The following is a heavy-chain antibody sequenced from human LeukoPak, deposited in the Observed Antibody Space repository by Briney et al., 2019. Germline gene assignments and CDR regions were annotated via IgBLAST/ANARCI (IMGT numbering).Heavy chain of an antibody. CDR3: ARDPEAPGTLFDY. Sequence: GGSLRLSCEASGFTFSSHWMTWVRQAPGKGLEWVANINQDGSEKYYVDSVKGRFTISRDNTKNSLYLQMNSLRAEDTAVYYCARDPEAPGTLFDYWGQGTLVTVSS. D-gene: IGHD6-13*01. CDR1: GFTFSSHW. V-gene: IGHV3-7*03. CDR2: INQDGSEK. J-gene: IGHJ4*02.